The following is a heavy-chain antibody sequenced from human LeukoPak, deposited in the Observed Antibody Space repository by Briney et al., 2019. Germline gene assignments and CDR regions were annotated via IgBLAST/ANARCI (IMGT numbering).Heavy chain of an antibody. CDR1: GASISSTTYY. D-gene: IGHD3-10*01. CDR3: ARGGVRGVIHYYYYMDV. CDR2: IYYSGST. Sequence: SETLSLTCTVSGASISSTTYYWGWIRQPPRKGLEWIASIYYSGSTYYNPSLKSRVTMSVDTSKNQFSLKLSSVTAADTAVYYCARGGVRGVIHYYYYMDVWGKGTTVTISS. J-gene: IGHJ6*03. V-gene: IGHV4-39*07.